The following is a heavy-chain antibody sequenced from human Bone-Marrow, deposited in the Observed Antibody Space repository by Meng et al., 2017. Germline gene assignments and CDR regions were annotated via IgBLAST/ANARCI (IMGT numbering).Heavy chain of an antibody. J-gene: IGHJ4*02. D-gene: IGHD3-10*01. Sequence: EVQVVESGGGLVKPGGSLRLSCAASGFIFSDYSMSWVRQAPGKGLEWVSSITSSSSNIEYADSVKGRFTISRDNSKNTLYLQMNSLRGEDTAVYYCAKGARGGLIDFWGQGTLVTVSS. CDR3: AKGARGGLIDF. CDR2: ITSSSSNI. V-gene: IGHV3-21*04. CDR1: GFIFSDYS.